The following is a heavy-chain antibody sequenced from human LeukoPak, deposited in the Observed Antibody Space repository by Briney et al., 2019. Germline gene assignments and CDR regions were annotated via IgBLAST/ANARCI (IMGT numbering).Heavy chain of an antibody. CDR1: GYTFTSYY. Sequence: ASVKVSCKASGYTFTSYYIHWVRQAPGQGLEWMGIINPSGGSTTYAQKFKDRVTMTRDTLTSTVYMELTSLRSEDTAVYYCARDPCSGGSCYNWFDPWGQGTLVTVSS. CDR2: INPSGGST. CDR3: ARDPCSGGSCYNWFDP. D-gene: IGHD2-15*01. J-gene: IGHJ5*02. V-gene: IGHV1-46*01.